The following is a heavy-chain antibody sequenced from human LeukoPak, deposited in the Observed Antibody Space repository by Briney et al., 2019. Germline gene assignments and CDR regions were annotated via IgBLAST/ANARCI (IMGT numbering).Heavy chain of an antibody. V-gene: IGHV3-23*01. Sequence: GGSLRLSCAASGFTVSNYAMSWVRQAPGKGLEWVSSINGSGDRTHYADSVKGRFTISRDNSKNSLYLQMNSLTVEDTAVYYCAKPPPDNYHYYYGMDVWAQGTTVTVSS. J-gene: IGHJ6*02. CDR2: INGSGDRT. CDR1: GFTVSNYA. CDR3: AKPPPDNYHYYYGMDV.